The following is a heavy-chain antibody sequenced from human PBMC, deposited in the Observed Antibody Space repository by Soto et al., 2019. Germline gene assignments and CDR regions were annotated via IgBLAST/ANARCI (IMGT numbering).Heavy chain of an antibody. V-gene: IGHV1-2*02. Sequence: ASVKVSCKASGSTFTGYYMHWVRQAPGQGLEWMGWINPNSGGTNYAQKFQGRVTMTRDTAISTAYMELSRLRSDDTAVYYCARYYEDGSGYYHPPPFDIRGQGTMVTVSS. J-gene: IGHJ3*02. CDR3: ARYYEDGSGYYHPPPFDI. CDR2: INPNSGGT. CDR1: GSTFTGYY. D-gene: IGHD3-22*01.